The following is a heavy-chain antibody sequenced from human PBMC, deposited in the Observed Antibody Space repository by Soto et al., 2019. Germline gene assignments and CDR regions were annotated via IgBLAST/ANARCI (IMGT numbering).Heavy chain of an antibody. CDR1: GFTFDDYA. CDR2: ISWNSGSI. D-gene: IGHD1-26*01. Sequence: EVQLVESGGGLVQPGRSLRLSCAASGFTFDDYAMHWVRQAPGKGLEWVSGISWNSGSIGYADSVKGRFTISRDNAKNSLYLEMNSLRAEDTAVYYCARTNSGSYFERDYWGQGTLVTVSS. V-gene: IGHV3-9*01. J-gene: IGHJ4*02. CDR3: ARTNSGSYFERDY.